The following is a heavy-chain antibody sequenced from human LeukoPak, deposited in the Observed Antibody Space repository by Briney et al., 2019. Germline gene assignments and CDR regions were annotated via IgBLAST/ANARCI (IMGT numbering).Heavy chain of an antibody. CDR3: ARHQSSAIDY. CDR1: GDSIISTTYY. Sequence: PSETLSLTRTVSGDSIISTTYYWAWIRQPPGKGLEWIGNIYYDGTTYYSPSLKSRLTISIDTSKNQFSLKVNSVTAADTALYYCARHQSSAIDYWGQGTLVTVSS. J-gene: IGHJ4*02. V-gene: IGHV4-39*01. D-gene: IGHD6-19*01. CDR2: IYYDGTT.